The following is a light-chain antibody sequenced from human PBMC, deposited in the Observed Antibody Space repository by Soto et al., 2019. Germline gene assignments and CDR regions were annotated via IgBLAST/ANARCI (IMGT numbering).Light chain of an antibody. J-gene: IGLJ2*01. V-gene: IGLV1-51*01. CDR1: SSHIGNNY. CDR3: GTWDSSLSAVV. Sequence: QSVLTQPPSVSAAPRQKVTISGSGSSSHIGNNYVSWYQQLPGTAPKLLIYDNNKRPSGIPDRFSGYKSGTSATLGITGLQTGDEADYYCGTWDSSLSAVVFGGGTKLTVL. CDR2: DNN.